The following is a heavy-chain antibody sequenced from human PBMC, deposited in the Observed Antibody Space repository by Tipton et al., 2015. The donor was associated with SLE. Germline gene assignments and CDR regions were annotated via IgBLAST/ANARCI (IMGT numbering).Heavy chain of an antibody. CDR2: IKEDGSEK. V-gene: IGHV3-7*01. J-gene: IGHJ4*02. Sequence: GSLRLSCAASGFTFSNFAMSWVRQAPGKGLEWVANIKEDGSEKYYVDSVKGRFTISRDNAKNSLYLQMNSLRAEDTAVYYCAGRPKFYFDYWGKGTLVTVSS. CDR1: GFTFSNFA. CDR3: AGRPKFYFDY.